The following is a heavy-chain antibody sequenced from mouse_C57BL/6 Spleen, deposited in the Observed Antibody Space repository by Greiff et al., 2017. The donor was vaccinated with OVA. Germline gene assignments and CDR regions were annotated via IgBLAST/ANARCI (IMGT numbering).Heavy chain of an antibody. CDR2: IDPNSGGT. J-gene: IGHJ1*03. Sequence: VQLQQPGAELVKPGASVKLSCKASGYTFTSYWMHWVKQRPGRGLEWIGRIDPNSGGTKYNEKFKSKATLTVDKHSRTAYMQLSSLTSEDYAVYYCARSGYYDYEGEYFDVWGTGTTVTVSS. D-gene: IGHD2-4*01. V-gene: IGHV1-72*01. CDR1: GYTFTSYW. CDR3: ARSGYYDYEGEYFDV.